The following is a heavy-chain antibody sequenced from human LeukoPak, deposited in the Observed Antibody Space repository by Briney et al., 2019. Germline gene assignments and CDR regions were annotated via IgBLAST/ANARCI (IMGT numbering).Heavy chain of an antibody. Sequence: KPGGSLRLTCAASGFTFSNAWLSWVRQAPGKGLEWVGRIKSKTDGGTTDYAAPVKGRFTISRDDSKTTLYLQMNSLKTEDTAVYYCTTDDPRWYAYWGQGTLVTVSS. J-gene: IGHJ4*02. CDR1: GFTFSNAW. V-gene: IGHV3-15*01. CDR3: TTDDPRWYAY. D-gene: IGHD6-13*01. CDR2: IKSKTDGGTT.